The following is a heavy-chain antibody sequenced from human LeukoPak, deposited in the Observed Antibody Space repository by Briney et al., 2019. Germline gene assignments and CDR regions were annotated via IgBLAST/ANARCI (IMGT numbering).Heavy chain of an antibody. CDR1: QFTFSNYG. V-gene: IGHV3-23*01. CDR2: ITGSGGTT. J-gene: IGHJ4*02. CDR3: AKMQGYFDY. Sequence: PGGSLRLSCAASQFTFSNYGMAWVRQAPGKGLEWVSAITGSGGTTYYADSVKGRFTISRDNSKNTVSLQMNSLRAEDTAIYYCAKMQGYFDYWGQGALVTVSS.